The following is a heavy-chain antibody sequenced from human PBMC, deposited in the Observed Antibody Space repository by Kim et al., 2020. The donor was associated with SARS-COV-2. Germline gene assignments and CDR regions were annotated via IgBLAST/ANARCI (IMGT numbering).Heavy chain of an antibody. J-gene: IGHJ3*02. Sequence: ASVKVSCKASGYTFTTYVIHWLRQAPGQRLEWMGGLNAGSGNTKYSQQFQGRVTITRDTSASTAYMEVSSLRSEDTAVYYCATLGGTSNTFDIWGPGTMVTGSS. CDR3: ATLGGTSNTFDI. D-gene: IGHD1-7*01. V-gene: IGHV1-3*01. CDR1: GYTFTTYV. CDR2: LNAGSGNT.